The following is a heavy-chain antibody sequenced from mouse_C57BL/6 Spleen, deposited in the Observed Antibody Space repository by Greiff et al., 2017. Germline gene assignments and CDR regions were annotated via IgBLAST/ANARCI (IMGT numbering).Heavy chain of an antibody. CDR3: ARSTVVGGVNAMAY. CDR1: GYTFTSYG. V-gene: IGHV1-81*01. D-gene: IGHD1-1*01. J-gene: IGHJ4*01. Sequence: QVQLKESGAELAMPGASVKLSCKASGYTFTSYGISWVKQRTGQGLEWIGEIYPRSGNTYYNEKFQGKATLTADKSSSTAYMELRSLTSEDSAVYFCARSTVVGGVNAMAYWGQGTSVTVSS. CDR2: IYPRSGNT.